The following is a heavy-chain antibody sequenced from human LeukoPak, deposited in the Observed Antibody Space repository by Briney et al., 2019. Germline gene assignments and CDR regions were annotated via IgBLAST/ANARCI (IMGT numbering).Heavy chain of an antibody. CDR2: ISGDGGST. CDR3: ARESESSGWYDY. V-gene: IGHV3-43*02. D-gene: IGHD6-19*01. CDR1: GFMFHDYA. Sequence: GGSLRLSCAAPGFMFHDYAIHWVRQAPGKGLEWVSLISGDGGSTFYAGSVKGRFTISRDNSKNSLYLQMNSLRSDDTALYYCARESESSGWYDYWGQGTLVTVSS. J-gene: IGHJ4*02.